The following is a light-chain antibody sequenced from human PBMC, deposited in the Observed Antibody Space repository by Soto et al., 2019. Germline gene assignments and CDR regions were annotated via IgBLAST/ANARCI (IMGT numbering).Light chain of an antibody. J-gene: IGLJ2*01. Sequence: HSVLTQPPSVSGAPGQRVTISCTGSSSNIGAGYDVHWYQQLPGTAPKLLIYGNFNRPSGVPDRFSGSKSGTSASLALTGLQAEDEADYYCQSYATSLRVVVFAGGTKVTVL. CDR3: QSYATSLRVVV. CDR2: GNF. V-gene: IGLV1-40*01. CDR1: SSNIGAGYD.